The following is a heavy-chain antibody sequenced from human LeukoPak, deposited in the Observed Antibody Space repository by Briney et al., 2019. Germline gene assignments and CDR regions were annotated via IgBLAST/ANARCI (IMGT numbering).Heavy chain of an antibody. Sequence: GESLKISCKGSGYSFTSYWIGWVRQMPGKGLEWMGIIYPGDSDTRYSPSFQGQVTISADTSISTAYLQWSSLKASDTAMYYCARQVDAYPIVVVPADAFDIWGQGTMVTVSS. D-gene: IGHD2-2*01. CDR1: GYSFTSYW. J-gene: IGHJ3*02. CDR3: ARQVDAYPIVVVPADAFDI. V-gene: IGHV5-51*01. CDR2: IYPGDSDT.